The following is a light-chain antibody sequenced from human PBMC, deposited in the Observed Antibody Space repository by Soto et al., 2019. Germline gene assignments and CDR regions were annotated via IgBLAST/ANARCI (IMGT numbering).Light chain of an antibody. J-gene: IGKJ1*01. V-gene: IGKV1-5*01. CDR1: QSLSNW. Sequence: DIQMTQSPSTLSASVGDRVTITCRASQSLSNWVAWYQQRPGKAPKLLISDAFSLQSGVPSRFSGSGSGAEFTLTISTLQPDDSATYYCQQYKTYPRTFGQGTRV. CDR2: DAF. CDR3: QQYKTYPRT.